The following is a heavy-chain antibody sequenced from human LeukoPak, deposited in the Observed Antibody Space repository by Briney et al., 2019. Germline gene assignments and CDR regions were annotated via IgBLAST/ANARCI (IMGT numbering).Heavy chain of an antibody. J-gene: IGHJ4*02. D-gene: IGHD6-19*01. V-gene: IGHV4-39*07. Sequence: SETLSLTCTVSGGSISSSSYYWGWIRQPPGKGLEWIGSVYYSGSTYYNPSLRGRVTISVDTSKNQFSLKLSSVTAADTAVYYCARESGRLAMVFDYWGQGTLVTVSS. CDR2: VYYSGST. CDR1: GGSISSSSYY. CDR3: ARESGRLAMVFDY.